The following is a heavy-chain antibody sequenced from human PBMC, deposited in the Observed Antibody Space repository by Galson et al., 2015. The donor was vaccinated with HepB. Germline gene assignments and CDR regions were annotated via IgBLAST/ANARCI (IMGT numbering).Heavy chain of an antibody. D-gene: IGHD6-19*01. CDR3: ARENDAYDQEWLVFGY. Sequence: QSGAEVKKPGESLKISCKGSGYSFTSYWIGWVRQMPGKGLEWMGIIYPGDSDTRYSLSFQGQVTISADKSINTAYLQWSSLKASDTAVYYCARENDAYDQEWLVFGYWGQGTLVTVSS. CDR2: IYPGDSDT. CDR1: GYSFTSYW. V-gene: IGHV5-51*03. J-gene: IGHJ4*02.